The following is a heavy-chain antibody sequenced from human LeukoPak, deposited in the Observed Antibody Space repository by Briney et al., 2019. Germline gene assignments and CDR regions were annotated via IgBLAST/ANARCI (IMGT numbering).Heavy chain of an antibody. CDR3: ARVGGRLYYFDY. CDR1: GFTFSSYL. CDR2: INSDGSST. V-gene: IGHV3-74*01. D-gene: IGHD2-15*01. J-gene: IGHJ4*02. Sequence: GSLRLSCAASGFTFSSYLMHWVRQAPGKGLVWVSRINSDGSSTSYADSVKGRFTISRDNAKNTLYLQMNSLRAEDTAVYYCARVGGRLYYFDYWGQGTLVTVSS.